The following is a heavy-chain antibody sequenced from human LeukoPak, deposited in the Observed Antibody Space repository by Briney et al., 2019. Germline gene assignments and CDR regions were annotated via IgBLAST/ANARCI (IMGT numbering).Heavy chain of an antibody. CDR1: GYTFTSYG. D-gene: IGHD1-26*01. V-gene: IGHV5-51*01. CDR3: ARPYSGRYFDY. Sequence: ASVKVSCKASGYTFTSYGISWVRQAPGQGLEWMGIIYPSDSDTRYSPSFQGQVTISADKSISTAYLQWSSLKASDTAMYYCARPYSGRYFDYWGQGTPVTVSS. CDR2: IYPSDSDT. J-gene: IGHJ4*02.